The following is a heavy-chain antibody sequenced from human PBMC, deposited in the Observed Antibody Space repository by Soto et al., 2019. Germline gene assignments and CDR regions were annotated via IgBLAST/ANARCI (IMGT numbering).Heavy chain of an antibody. D-gene: IGHD1-7*01. CDR3: AGATGITGTTDYFDY. Sequence: EVQLVESGGGLVQPGGSLRLSCAASGFTVSSNYMSWVRQAPGKGLEWVSVIYSGGSTYYADSVKGRFTISRDNSKNTLYLQMNSLRAEDTAVYYCAGATGITGTTDYFDYWGQGTLVTVSS. V-gene: IGHV3-66*01. CDR2: IYSGGST. CDR1: GFTVSSNY. J-gene: IGHJ4*02.